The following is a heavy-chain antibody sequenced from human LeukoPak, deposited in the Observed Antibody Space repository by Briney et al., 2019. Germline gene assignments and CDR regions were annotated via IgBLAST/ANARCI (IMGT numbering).Heavy chain of an antibody. J-gene: IGHJ6*02. CDR3: AKDGPHCSSTSCYGMDV. V-gene: IGHV3-30*18. D-gene: IGHD2-2*01. Sequence: GGSLRLSCAASGFTFSSYGMHWVRQAPGKGLEWVAVISYDGSNKYYADSVKGRSTISRDNSKNTLYLQMNSLRAEDTAVYYCAKDGPHCSSTSCYGMDVWGQGTTVTVSS. CDR2: ISYDGSNK. CDR1: GFTFSSYG.